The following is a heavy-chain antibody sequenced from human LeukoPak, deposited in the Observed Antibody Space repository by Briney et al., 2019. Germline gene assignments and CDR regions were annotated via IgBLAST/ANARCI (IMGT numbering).Heavy chain of an antibody. Sequence: SETLSLTCAVSGGSISSGGYSWSWIRQPPGKGLEWIGYIYYSGTTYYNPSLKSRVTISLDTSKNQFSLKLNSVTAADTAVYYCARWGTYASTSNWFDPWGQGTLVTVSS. CDR3: ARWGTYASTSNWFDP. V-gene: IGHV4-30-4*07. CDR2: IYYSGTT. J-gene: IGHJ5*02. D-gene: IGHD2-2*01. CDR1: GGSISSGGYS.